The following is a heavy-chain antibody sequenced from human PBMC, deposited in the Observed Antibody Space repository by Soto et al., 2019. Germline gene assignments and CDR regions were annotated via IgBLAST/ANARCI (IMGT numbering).Heavy chain of an antibody. D-gene: IGHD4-17*01. CDR2: IVNRGENT. CDR3: ASPVPLRYGDPSAFAY. CDR1: GFTFSNSA. J-gene: IGHJ4*02. V-gene: IGHV3-23*02. Sequence: EVQLLESGGGLVQPGGSLRLSCAASGFTFSNSAMYWVRLAPGKGLEWVSTIVNRGENTYYEGSVKCRFTISRDNSKSMLYLQMNRLGAEDTAVYFCASPVPLRYGDPSAFAYWGQGTLVAVSS.